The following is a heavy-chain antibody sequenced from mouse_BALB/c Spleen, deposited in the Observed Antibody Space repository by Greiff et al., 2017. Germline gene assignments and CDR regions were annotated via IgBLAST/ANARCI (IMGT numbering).Heavy chain of an antibody. Sequence: EVKLMESGGGLVKPGGSLKLSCAASGFAFSSYDMSWVRQTPEKRLEWVAYISSGGGSTYYPDTVKGRFTISRDNAKNTLYLQMSSLKSEDTAMYYCARPGIFDYWGQGTTLTVSS. CDR2: ISSGGGST. J-gene: IGHJ2*01. V-gene: IGHV5-12-1*01. CDR1: GFAFSSYD. CDR3: ARPGIFDY.